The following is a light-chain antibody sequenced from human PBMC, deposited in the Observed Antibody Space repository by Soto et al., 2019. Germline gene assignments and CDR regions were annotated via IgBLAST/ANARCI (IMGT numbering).Light chain of an antibody. V-gene: IGLV2-14*01. CDR1: SSDIGGYNY. CDR3: SSYTGSSLLV. J-gene: IGLJ1*01. Sequence: QSALTQPASVSGSPGQSITISCTGTSSDIGGYNYVSWYQQHPGEAPKLIIYDVSNRPSGVSNRFSGSKSGNTASLTISGLQAEDEADYYCSSYTGSSLLVFGTGTKVTVL. CDR2: DVS.